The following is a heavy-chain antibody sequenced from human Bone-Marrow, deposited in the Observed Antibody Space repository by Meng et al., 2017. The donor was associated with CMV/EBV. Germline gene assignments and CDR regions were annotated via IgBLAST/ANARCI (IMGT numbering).Heavy chain of an antibody. J-gene: IGHJ4*02. CDR2: IYWNDDK. D-gene: IGHD1-26*01. CDR3: ARTWRTGVSYSDFDY. CDR1: GFSLSTSGVG. Sequence: SGPTLVKPTQTLTLTCTFSGFSLSTSGVGVGWIRQPPGKALEWLALIYWNDDKRYSPSLKSRLTITKDTSKNQVVLTMTNMDPVDSATYYCARTWRTGVSYSDFDYWGQGTLVTVSS. V-gene: IGHV2-5*01.